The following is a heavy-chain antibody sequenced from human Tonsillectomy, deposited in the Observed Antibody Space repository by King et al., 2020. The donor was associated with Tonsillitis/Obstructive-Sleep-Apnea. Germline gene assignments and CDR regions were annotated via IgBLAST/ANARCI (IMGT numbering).Heavy chain of an antibody. CDR1: GFTFSSYA. V-gene: IGHV3-30*01. J-gene: IGHJ4*02. Sequence: QLVQSGGGVVQPGRSLRLSCAASGFTFSSYAMHWVRQAPGKGLEWVAVISYDGSNKYYADSVQGRFTISRDNPKNTLYLQMNSLRAEDTAVYYCARDPVVVVPAARGYFDYWGQGTLVTVSS. CDR3: ARDPVVVVPAARGYFDY. D-gene: IGHD2-2*01. CDR2: ISYDGSNK.